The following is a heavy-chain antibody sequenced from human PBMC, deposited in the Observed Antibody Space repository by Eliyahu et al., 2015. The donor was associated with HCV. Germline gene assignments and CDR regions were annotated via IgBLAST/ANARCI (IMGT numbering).Heavy chain of an antibody. V-gene: IGHV3-9*01. CDR2: ISWNSGSI. D-gene: IGHD6-19*01. J-gene: IGHJ4*02. CDR3: AKSYSSGWFG. Sequence: EVQLVESGGGLVQPGRSLXLSCAASGFTFDDYAMHWVRQAPGKGLEWVSGISWNSGSIGYADSVKGRFTISRDNAKNSLYLQMNSLRAEDTALYYCAKSYSSGWFGWGQGTLVTVSS. CDR1: GFTFDDYA.